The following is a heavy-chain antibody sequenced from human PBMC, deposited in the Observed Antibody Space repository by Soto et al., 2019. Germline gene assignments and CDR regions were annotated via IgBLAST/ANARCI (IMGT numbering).Heavy chain of an antibody. Sequence: QVQLVQSGAEVKKPGASVKVSCKASGYTFTSYGISWVRQAPGQGLEWMGWISAYNGNTNYAQKLQGRVTMTTDTPTSTADMDLRSLRSDDTAVYYCARAQSSTYYFDYWGQGTLVTVSS. CDR1: GYTFTSYG. D-gene: IGHD6-13*01. J-gene: IGHJ4*02. CDR2: ISAYNGNT. CDR3: ARAQSSTYYFDY. V-gene: IGHV1-18*01.